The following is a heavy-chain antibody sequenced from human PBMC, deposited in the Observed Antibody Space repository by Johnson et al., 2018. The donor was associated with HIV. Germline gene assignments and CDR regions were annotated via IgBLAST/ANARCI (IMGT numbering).Heavy chain of an antibody. Sequence: VQLVESGGGLVQPGGSLRLSCAASGFSFDSHAINWVRQAPGKGLQWVSAISYSGSSTYYADSVKGRFTISRDNSKNTLYVQMNSLRAEDTAVYYCARYSGSARAFDIWGQGTMVTVSS. V-gene: IGHV3-23*04. D-gene: IGHD1-26*01. J-gene: IGHJ3*02. CDR3: ARYSGSARAFDI. CDR2: ISYSGSST. CDR1: GFSFDSHA.